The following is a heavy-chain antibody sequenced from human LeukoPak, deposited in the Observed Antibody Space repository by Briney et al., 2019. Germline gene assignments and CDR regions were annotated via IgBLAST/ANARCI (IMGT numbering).Heavy chain of an antibody. J-gene: IGHJ4*02. CDR1: GYTFTSYG. CDR3: ARDPLRRTFDY. CDR2: INPDSGGT. V-gene: IGHV1-2*02. Sequence: GASVKVSCKASGYTFTSYGISWVRQAPGQGLEWMGWINPDSGGTNYAQKFQGRVTMTRDTSITTAYMELSRLRSDDTAVYYCARDPLRRTFDYWGQGTLVTVSS. D-gene: IGHD4-17*01.